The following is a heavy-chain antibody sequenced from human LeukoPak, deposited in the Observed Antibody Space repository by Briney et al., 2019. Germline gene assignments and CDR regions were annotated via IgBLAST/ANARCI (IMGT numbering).Heavy chain of an antibody. Sequence: AGGSLRLSCAASGFTFSDYYMSWIRQAPGKGLEWVANIKHDGSDSFYVDSVKGRFTISRDNSENSLYLQMHSLRVEDTAMYLCARDRRPTIYGGLDSWGQGTVVTVSS. V-gene: IGHV3-7*01. CDR2: IKHDGSDS. CDR3: ARDRRPTIYGGLDS. J-gene: IGHJ4*02. CDR1: GFTFSDYY. D-gene: IGHD4-17*01.